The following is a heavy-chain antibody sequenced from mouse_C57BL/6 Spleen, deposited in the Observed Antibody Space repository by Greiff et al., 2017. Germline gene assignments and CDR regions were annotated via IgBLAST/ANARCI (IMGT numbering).Heavy chain of an antibody. Sequence: EVKLVESGGGLVQPGGSMKLSCAASGFTFSDAWMAWVRQSPEKGLEWVAEIRNKANNHATYYAESVKGRFTISRDASKSSVYLQMNSLRAEDTGIYYWTPLITTVVATDYAMDDWGKGTSVTVSS. V-gene: IGHV6-6*01. CDR3: TPLITTVVATDYAMDD. D-gene: IGHD1-1*01. CDR1: GFTFSDAW. J-gene: IGHJ4*01. CDR2: IRNKANNHAT.